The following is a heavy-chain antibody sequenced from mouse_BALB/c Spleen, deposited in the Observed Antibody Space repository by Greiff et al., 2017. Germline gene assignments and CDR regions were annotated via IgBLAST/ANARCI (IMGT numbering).Heavy chain of an antibody. CDR1: GYTFTDYA. D-gene: IGHD2-1*01. CDR2: ISTYYGDA. J-gene: IGHJ3*01. Sequence: QVQLQQSGAELVRPGVSVKISCKGSGYTFTDYAMHWVKQSHAKSLEWIGVISTYYGDASYNQKFKGKATMTVDKSSSTAYMELARLTSEASAIYYCARGGNYGALFAYWGQGTLVTVSA. V-gene: IGHV1S137*01. CDR3: ARGGNYGALFAY.